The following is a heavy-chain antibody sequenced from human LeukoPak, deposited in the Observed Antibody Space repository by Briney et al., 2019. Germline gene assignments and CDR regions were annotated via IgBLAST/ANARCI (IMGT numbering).Heavy chain of an antibody. Sequence: ASVQVSCKASGYTFTSYYMHWVRQAPGQGLEWMGIINPSGGSTSYAQKFQGRVTMTRSTSTSTVYMELSSLRSEDTAVYYCARVGIDVDTATHYFDYWGQGTLVTVSS. CDR3: ARVGIDVDTATHYFDY. CDR1: GYTFTSYY. D-gene: IGHD5-18*01. J-gene: IGHJ4*02. V-gene: IGHV1-46*01. CDR2: INPSGGST.